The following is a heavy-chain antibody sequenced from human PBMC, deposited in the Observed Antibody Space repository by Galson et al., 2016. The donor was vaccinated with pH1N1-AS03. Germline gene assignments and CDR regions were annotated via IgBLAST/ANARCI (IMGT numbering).Heavy chain of an antibody. CDR1: GDPTSGNY. CDR3: ARQGNKYHRNAFDL. V-gene: IGHV4-59*01. CDR2: IHFSGST. J-gene: IGHJ3*01. D-gene: IGHD2/OR15-2a*01. Sequence: SETLSLTCTVSGDPTSGNYWNWIRQLPGKGLEWMGYIHFSGSTIYNPSLRGRVTMSIDRSKTQFSLKLTSATTADTALYFCARQGNKYHRNAFDLWGEGTMVTVSS.